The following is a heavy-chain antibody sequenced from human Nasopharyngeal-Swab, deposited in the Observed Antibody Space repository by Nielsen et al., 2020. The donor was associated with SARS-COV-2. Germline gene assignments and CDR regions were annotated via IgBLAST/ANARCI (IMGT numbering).Heavy chain of an antibody. Sequence: ASVKVSCKASGYIFTRYYIHWLRQAPAQGLEWMGIINPSGSGTKYAQKFQDRVTMTTDTSTSKVYMELNSLTSEDSAIYYCARDLVRLGVWFDPWGQGTLVTVSA. D-gene: IGHD4-11*01. J-gene: IGHJ5*02. V-gene: IGHV1-46*01. CDR2: INPSGSGT. CDR3: ARDLVRLGVWFDP. CDR1: GYIFTRYY.